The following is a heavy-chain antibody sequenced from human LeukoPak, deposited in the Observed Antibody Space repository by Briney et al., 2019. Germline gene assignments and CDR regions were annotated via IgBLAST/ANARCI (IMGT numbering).Heavy chain of an antibody. J-gene: IGHJ6*02. Sequence: GGSLRLSCAASGFMFKDYGMHWVRQAPGKGLEWVSGINWNSNSMGYADSVKGRFTVSRDNAKNSLYLQLDSLRVGDTALYYCAKGAVAGTSHYYYNGMDPWGQGTTVTVSS. CDR1: GFMFKDYG. D-gene: IGHD6-19*01. V-gene: IGHV3-9*01. CDR3: AKGAVAGTSHYYYNGMDP. CDR2: INWNSNSM.